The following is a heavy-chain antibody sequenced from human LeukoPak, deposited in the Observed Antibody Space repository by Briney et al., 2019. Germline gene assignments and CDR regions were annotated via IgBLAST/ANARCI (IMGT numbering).Heavy chain of an antibody. J-gene: IGHJ4*02. V-gene: IGHV3-21*01. D-gene: IGHD5-24*01. Sequence: GGSLRLSCAATGFPFSRYNMNWLRQAPGKGLDWVSAITGRGRSTYYADSVKGRFTISRDSANNSLYLQMNSLRAEDTAIYYCARDGDGYNQYYFDYWGEGTLVTVSS. CDR2: ITGRGRST. CDR3: ARDGDGYNQYYFDY. CDR1: GFPFSRYN.